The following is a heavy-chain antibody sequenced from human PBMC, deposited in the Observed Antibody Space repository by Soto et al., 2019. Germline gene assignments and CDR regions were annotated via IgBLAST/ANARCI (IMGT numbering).Heavy chain of an antibody. Sequence: GGSLRLSCAASGFTFSSYSMNWVRQAPGKWLEWVSYISSSSSTIYYADSVKGRFTISRDNAKNSLYLQMNSLRDEDTAVYYCARGGYSGYEDYYYYGMDVWGQGXTVIVYS. D-gene: IGHD5-12*01. V-gene: IGHV3-48*02. J-gene: IGHJ6*02. CDR3: ARGGYSGYEDYYYYGMDV. CDR1: GFTFSSYS. CDR2: ISSSSSTI.